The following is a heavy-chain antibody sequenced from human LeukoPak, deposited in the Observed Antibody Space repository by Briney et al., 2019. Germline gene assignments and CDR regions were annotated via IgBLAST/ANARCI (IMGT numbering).Heavy chain of an antibody. J-gene: IGHJ6*02. Sequence: WGSLRLSCAASGFTVSSNYMSWVRQAPGKGLEWVSVIYSGGSTYYADSVKGRFTISRDNSKNTLYLQMNSLRAEDTAVYYCASKTGGYSYGYAYYYGMDVWGQGTTVTVSS. CDR1: GFTVSSNY. CDR2: IYSGGST. CDR3: ASKTGGYSYGYAYYYGMDV. V-gene: IGHV3-66*01. D-gene: IGHD5-18*01.